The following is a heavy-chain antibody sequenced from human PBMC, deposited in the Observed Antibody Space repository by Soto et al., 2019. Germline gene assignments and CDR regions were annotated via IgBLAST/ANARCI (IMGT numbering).Heavy chain of an antibody. J-gene: IGHJ5*02. CDR2: ISGGGFKK. CDR1: GFIFEDFG. Sequence: EVVLLEAGGGLEQPGGSLRLSCAASGFIFEDFGMSWVRQAPGKGLEWISSISGGGFKKYYADSVKGRFTISRDNSKSTVYLELNNLSAEDTAVYHYAKNQGVELVPLATVDWFDPWGQGSVVTVSS. V-gene: IGHV3-23*01. CDR3: AKNQGVELVPLATVDWFDP. D-gene: IGHD1-26*01.